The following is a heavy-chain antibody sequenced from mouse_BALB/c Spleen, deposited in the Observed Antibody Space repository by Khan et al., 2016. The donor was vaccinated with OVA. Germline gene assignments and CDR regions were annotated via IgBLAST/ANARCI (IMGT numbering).Heavy chain of an antibody. D-gene: IGHD2-3*01. J-gene: IGHJ4*01. CDR3: TRFDGYYDAMDY. CDR2: IHYSGNT. Sequence: EVQLQESGPDLVKPSQSLSLTCTVTGYSITSDYTWYWIRQFPGNKLEWMGYIHYSGNTNYNPSLKSRISITRDTSKNQFFLQLNSVTIEDTAAYYCTRFDGYYDAMDYWGQGTSVTVSS. V-gene: IGHV3-1*02. CDR1: GYSITSDYT.